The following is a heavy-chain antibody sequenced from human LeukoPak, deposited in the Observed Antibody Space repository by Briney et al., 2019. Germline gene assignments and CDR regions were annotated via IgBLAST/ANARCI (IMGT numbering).Heavy chain of an antibody. CDR3: ARVKGSSSALGGDY. Sequence: SVKLSCKASVGTFSRSAISWGRQAPGHGLEYWERIIPILGTANYAQKFQGRVTITAEKSTSTAYMELSSLRSEDTAVYYCARVKGSSSALGGDYWGQGTLVTVSS. CDR2: IIPILGTA. D-gene: IGHD6-6*01. J-gene: IGHJ4*02. CDR1: VGTFSRSA. V-gene: IGHV1-69*04.